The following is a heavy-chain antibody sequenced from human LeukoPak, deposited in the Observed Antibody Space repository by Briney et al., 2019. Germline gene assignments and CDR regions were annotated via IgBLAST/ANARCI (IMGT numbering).Heavy chain of an antibody. D-gene: IGHD3-22*01. CDR1: GYTFTSYG. V-gene: IGHV1-18*01. CDR3: ARRDSSGYYYAIDY. Sequence: ASVKVSCKASGYTFTSYGISWVRQAPGQGLEWMGWISAYNGNTNYAQKLQGRVTMTTDTSTSTAYMELRSLRSDGTAVYYCARRDSSGYYYAIDYWGQGTLVTVSS. CDR2: ISAYNGNT. J-gene: IGHJ4*02.